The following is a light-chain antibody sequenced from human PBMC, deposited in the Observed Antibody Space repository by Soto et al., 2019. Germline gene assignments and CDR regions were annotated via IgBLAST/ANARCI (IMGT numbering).Light chain of an antibody. V-gene: IGKV1-5*03. CDR2: KAS. CDR1: QSIGDS. J-gene: IGKJ1*01. CDR3: QQDNSYSTWR. Sequence: DIQVTQSPSSLSASLGDRVTITCRASQSIGDSLAWYQQRPGKAPNLLIYKASTLEGGVPSRFSGSGSGTEFTLTISSLQPDDFGTYYCQQDNSYSTWRFGQGTKEDI.